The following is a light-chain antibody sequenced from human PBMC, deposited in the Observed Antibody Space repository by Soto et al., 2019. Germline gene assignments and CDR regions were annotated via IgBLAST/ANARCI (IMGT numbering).Light chain of an antibody. CDR2: RNN. CDR1: SSNIGSNF. Sequence: QSVLTQPPSASGTPGQRVTVSCSGSSSNIGSNFVYWYQQLPGTAPKLLIYRNNQRPSGVPDRFSGSKSGTSASLAISGLRSEDEADYYCAAWDDSLSGYVFGTGTRSPS. V-gene: IGLV1-47*01. J-gene: IGLJ1*01. CDR3: AAWDDSLSGYV.